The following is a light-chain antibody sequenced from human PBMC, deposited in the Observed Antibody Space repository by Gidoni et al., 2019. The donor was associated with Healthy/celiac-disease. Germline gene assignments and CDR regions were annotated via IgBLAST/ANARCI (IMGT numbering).Light chain of an antibody. V-gene: IGKV3-15*01. J-gene: IGKJ1*01. Sequence: EIVMTQSPATLSVSPRERATLTCRASQSVSSNLAWYQQKPGQAPRLLIYGASTRATGIPARFSGSGSGTEFTLTISSRQSEDFAVYYCQQYNNWPRAFGQGTKVEIK. CDR2: GAS. CDR1: QSVSSN. CDR3: QQYNNWPRA.